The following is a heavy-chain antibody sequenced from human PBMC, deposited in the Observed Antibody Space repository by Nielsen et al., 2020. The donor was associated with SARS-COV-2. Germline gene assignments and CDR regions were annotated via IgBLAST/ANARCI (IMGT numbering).Heavy chain of an antibody. D-gene: IGHD1-26*01. J-gene: IGHJ3*02. CDR3: ARLGATDAFDI. Sequence: WVGQAPGQGLEWMGWISAYNGNTNYAQKLQGRVTMTTDTSTSTAYMELRSLRSDDTAVYYCARLGATDAFDIWGQGTMVTVSS. V-gene: IGHV1-18*01. CDR2: ISAYNGNT.